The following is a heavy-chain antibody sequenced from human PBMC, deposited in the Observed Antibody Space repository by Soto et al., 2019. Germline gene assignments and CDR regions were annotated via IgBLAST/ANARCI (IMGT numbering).Heavy chain of an antibody. CDR1: GYTLTELS. CDR2: FDPEDGET. J-gene: IGHJ5*02. Sequence: GASVKVSCKVSGYTLTELSMHWVRQAPGKGLEWMGGFDPEDGETIYAQKFQGRVTMTEDTSTDTAYMELSSLRSEDTAVYYCATVLFEADRGYSYGYELDPWGQGTLVTVSS. CDR3: ATVLFEADRGYSYGYELDP. V-gene: IGHV1-24*01. D-gene: IGHD5-18*01.